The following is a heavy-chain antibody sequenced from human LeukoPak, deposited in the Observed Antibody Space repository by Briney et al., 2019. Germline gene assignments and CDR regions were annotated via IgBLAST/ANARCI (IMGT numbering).Heavy chain of an antibody. V-gene: IGHV4-34*01. D-gene: IGHD6-19*01. CDR3: ALAVAGTVVDAFDI. CDR1: GGSFSGYY. J-gene: IGHJ3*02. Sequence: KASETLSLTCAVYGGSFSGYYWSWIRQPPGKGLEWIGEINHSGSTNYNPSLKSRVTISVDTSKNQFSLKLSSVTAADTAVYYCALAVAGTVVDAFDIWGQGTMVTVSS. CDR2: INHSGST.